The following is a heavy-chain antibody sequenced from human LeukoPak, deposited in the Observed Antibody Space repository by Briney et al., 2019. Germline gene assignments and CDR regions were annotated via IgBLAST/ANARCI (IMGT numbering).Heavy chain of an antibody. Sequence: PGGSLRLSCAASRFTFSSYSMNSVRQAPGKGLEWVSSISSSSSYIYYADSVKGRFTISRDNAKNSLYLQMNSLRAEDTAVYYCARDGYNYFDYWGQGTLVTVSS. J-gene: IGHJ4*02. D-gene: IGHD5-24*01. CDR2: ISSSSSYI. CDR1: RFTFSSYS. CDR3: ARDGYNYFDY. V-gene: IGHV3-21*01.